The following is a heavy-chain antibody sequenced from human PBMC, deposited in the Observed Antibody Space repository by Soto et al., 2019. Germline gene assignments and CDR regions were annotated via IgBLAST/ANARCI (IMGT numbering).Heavy chain of an antibody. J-gene: IGHJ6*03. CDR2: IYYSGST. Sequence: SDTLSLTCTVSGGSISSYYWSWIRQPPGKGLEWIGYIYYSGSTNYNPSLKSRVTISVDTSKNQFSLKLSSVTAADTAVYYCARVAGYYYYMDVWGKGTTVTVSS. CDR1: GGSISSYY. V-gene: IGHV4-59*01. CDR3: ARVAGYYYYMDV.